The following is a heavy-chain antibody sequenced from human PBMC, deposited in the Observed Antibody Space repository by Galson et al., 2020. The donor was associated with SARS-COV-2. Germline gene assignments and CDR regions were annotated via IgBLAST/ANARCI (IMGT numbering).Heavy chain of an antibody. Sequence: GESLKISCKGSGYSFSNYWITWVRQMPGKGLEWMGRIDPSDSYTNYSPSFQGHVTISADKSISTAYLQWSSLKASDTAMYYCARVPENIVIVPTAIRFDFWGQGTMVTVSS. D-gene: IGHD2-2*01. CDR3: ARVPENIVIVPTAIRFDF. CDR2: IDPSDSYT. J-gene: IGHJ3*01. V-gene: IGHV5-10-1*01. CDR1: GYSFSNYW.